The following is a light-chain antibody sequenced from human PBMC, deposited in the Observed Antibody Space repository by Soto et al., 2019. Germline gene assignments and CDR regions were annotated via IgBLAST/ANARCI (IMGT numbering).Light chain of an antibody. CDR3: SSFTSKSTLI. CDR1: IRGTGAYNL. V-gene: IGLV2-14*03. J-gene: IGLJ2*01. Sequence: SAMTQPASATGYHGQSITLSRAGPIRGTGAYNLVSWYQQHPGKAPRLIFYEVRHRPSGIPLRFSASKSGNTASLTISGLQAEDEAQYYCSSFTSKSTLIFVGGTKVTVL. CDR2: EVR.